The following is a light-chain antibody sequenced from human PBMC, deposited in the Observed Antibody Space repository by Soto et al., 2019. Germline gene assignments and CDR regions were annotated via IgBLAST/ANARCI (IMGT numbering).Light chain of an antibody. J-gene: IGKJ4*01. CDR3: QQYDNLPLP. Sequence: DIQITQSPSSLSASGDDRVTITCQMSQDISNYLNWYQQKRGKAPKLLIYDASNLETGVPSKFSGSGSGTDFTYTISSLQPEDIATSYCQQYDNLPLPFGGGTKV. CDR1: QDISNY. V-gene: IGKV1-33*01. CDR2: DAS.